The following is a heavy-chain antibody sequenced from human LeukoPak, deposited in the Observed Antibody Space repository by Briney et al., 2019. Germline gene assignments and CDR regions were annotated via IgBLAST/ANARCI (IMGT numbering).Heavy chain of an antibody. Sequence: PSETLSLTCTVSGDSISSSYWSWIRRPPGKGLEWIGYIYYSGSTNYNPSLKSRVTISVDTSKNQFSLKLSSVTAADTAVYYCARTYSSSRGYYYMDVWGKGTTVTISS. D-gene: IGHD6-13*01. CDR3: ARTYSSSRGYYYMDV. J-gene: IGHJ6*03. V-gene: IGHV4-59*01. CDR2: IYYSGST. CDR1: GDSISSSY.